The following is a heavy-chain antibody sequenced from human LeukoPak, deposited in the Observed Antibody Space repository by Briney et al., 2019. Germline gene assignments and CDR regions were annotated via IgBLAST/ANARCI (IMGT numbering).Heavy chain of an antibody. J-gene: IGHJ4*02. V-gene: IGHV4-61*08. CDR2: IYYSGST. D-gene: IGHD6-19*01. Sequence: PSETLSLTCTVSGGSISSGGYYWSWIRQHPGKGLEWIGYIYYSGSTNYNSYLNSRVTISVDTSKNQFSLKLSSVTAADTAVYYCARGGWSLDYWGQGTLVTVSS. CDR1: GGSISSGGYY. CDR3: ARGGWSLDY.